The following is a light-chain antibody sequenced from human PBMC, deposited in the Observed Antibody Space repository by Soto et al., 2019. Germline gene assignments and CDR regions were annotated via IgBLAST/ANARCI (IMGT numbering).Light chain of an antibody. Sequence: QPVLTQPPSASGTPGQRVTISCSGGSSNIKTNGVSWYQQVPGAAPKLLIYSNNQRPSGAPDRFTGSKSGTSASLAIAGLQSEDEATYHCATWDDSLNGLIFGGGPKLTVL. CDR3: ATWDDSLNGLI. CDR2: SNN. J-gene: IGLJ2*01. CDR1: SSNIKTNG. V-gene: IGLV1-44*01.